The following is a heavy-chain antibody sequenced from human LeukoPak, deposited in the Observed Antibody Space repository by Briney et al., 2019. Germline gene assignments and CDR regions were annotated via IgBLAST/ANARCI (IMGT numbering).Heavy chain of an antibody. Sequence: ASLRLSCAASGYTFSNYAMSWVRQAPGKGLEWVSPITVGGGGIYYAQSMKSRVTISRDNTKTTLYLQITSMRAEDTALYCWAKWGDYDVLTGYYVSVYCGHGALVAVSS. CDR2: ITVGGGGI. V-gene: IGHV3-23*01. J-gene: IGHJ4*01. CDR1: GYTFSNYA. D-gene: IGHD3-9*01. CDR3: AKWGDYDVLTGYYVSVY.